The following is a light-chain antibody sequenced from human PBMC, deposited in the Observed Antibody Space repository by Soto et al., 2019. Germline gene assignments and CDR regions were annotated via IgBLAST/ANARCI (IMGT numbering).Light chain of an antibody. Sequence: DIQMTQSPSSLSASVGDRVTITCRSSQNINNYLNWYQQRPGKAPKVIIYDASSLQSGVPSRFSGSGSGTDFTLTISGLXPEDFATYYCQQGFSAPPWTFGQGTKVEI. J-gene: IGKJ1*01. V-gene: IGKV1-39*01. CDR2: DAS. CDR3: QQGFSAPPWT. CDR1: QNINNY.